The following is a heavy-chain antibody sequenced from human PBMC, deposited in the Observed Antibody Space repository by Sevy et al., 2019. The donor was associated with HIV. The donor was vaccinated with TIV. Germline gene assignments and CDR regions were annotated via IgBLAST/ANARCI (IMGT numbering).Heavy chain of an antibody. CDR3: AHETFGRFES. V-gene: IGHV3-7*01. CDR1: GFTFSANW. CDR2: IKGDGSDK. J-gene: IGHJ4*02. Sequence: GGSLRLSCAASGFTFSANWMNWVRQAPGKGLEWVANIKGDGSDKHNVASVEGRFTISRDNAKNLLYLQMNSLRVEDTAVYYCAHETFGRFESWGQGTLVTVSS. D-gene: IGHD3-16*01.